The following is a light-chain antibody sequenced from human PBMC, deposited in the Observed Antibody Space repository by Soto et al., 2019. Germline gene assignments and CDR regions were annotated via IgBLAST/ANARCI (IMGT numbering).Light chain of an antibody. Sequence: AIQLTQSPSSLSASVGDRVTITCRASQGIGSALVWYQQRPGEAPRFLIYDASTLGSGVPLRFSGSGSGTYFTLTISTLQLEDFATYYCQQFNSYPLTFGGGTKVEIK. CDR3: QQFNSYPLT. V-gene: IGKV1-13*02. J-gene: IGKJ4*01. CDR2: DAS. CDR1: QGIGSA.